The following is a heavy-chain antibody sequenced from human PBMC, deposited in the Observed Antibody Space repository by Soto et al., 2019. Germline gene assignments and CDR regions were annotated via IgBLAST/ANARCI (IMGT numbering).Heavy chain of an antibody. Sequence: GGSLRLSCAASGFTFSSYAMHWVRQAPGKGLEWVAVISYDGSNKYYADSVKGRFSISRDNSKNTLYLQMNSLRAEDTAVYYCVRDSGRFYFDYWGQGNPGHRLL. D-gene: IGHD3-3*01. CDR1: GFTFSSYA. J-gene: IGHJ4*01. V-gene: IGHV3-30-3*01. CDR2: ISYDGSNK. CDR3: VRDSGRFYFDY.